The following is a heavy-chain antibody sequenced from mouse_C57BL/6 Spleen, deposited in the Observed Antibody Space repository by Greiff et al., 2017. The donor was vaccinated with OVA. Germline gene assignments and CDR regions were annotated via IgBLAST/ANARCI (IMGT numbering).Heavy chain of an antibody. Sequence: EVQGVESGPVLVKPGASVKMSCKASGYTFTDYYMNWVKQSHGKSLEWIGVINPYNGGTSYNQKFKGKATLTVDKSSSPAYMELNSLTSEDSAVYYCASYYSNYGYFDVWGTGTTVTVSS. CDR3: ASYYSNYGYFDV. D-gene: IGHD2-5*01. CDR1: GYTFTDYY. J-gene: IGHJ1*03. CDR2: INPYNGGT. V-gene: IGHV1-19*01.